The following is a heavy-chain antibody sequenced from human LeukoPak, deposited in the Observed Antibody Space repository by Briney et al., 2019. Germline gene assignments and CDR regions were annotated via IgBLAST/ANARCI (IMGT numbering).Heavy chain of an antibody. CDR1: GFTFSSYA. CDR2: ISAGSSYI. Sequence: GGSLRLSCAASGFTFSSYAMRWVRQAPGKGLEWVSYISAGSSYIDHADSVKGRFTISRDNANNSLYLQMNSLRAEDTALYYCARDLLGGYGMDVWGQGTTVTVSS. CDR3: ARDLLGGYGMDV. J-gene: IGHJ6*02. V-gene: IGHV3-21*01. D-gene: IGHD7-27*01.